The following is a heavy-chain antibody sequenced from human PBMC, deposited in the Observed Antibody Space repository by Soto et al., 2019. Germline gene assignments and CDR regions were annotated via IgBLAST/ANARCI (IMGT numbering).Heavy chain of an antibody. V-gene: IGHV1-2*02. D-gene: IGHD5-18*01. CDR1: GYTFTDYY. Sequence: GASVKVSCKTSGYTFTDYYTHWVRQAPGQGLEWMGWMNPKSGGAYFAQKFRGRVTLTRDTSIGTAYVEVNSLTSDDPAVYFCTRENIENSDGLYDAFDIWGQGTTVTVSS. CDR3: TRENIENSDGLYDAFDI. J-gene: IGHJ3*02. CDR2: MNPKSGGA.